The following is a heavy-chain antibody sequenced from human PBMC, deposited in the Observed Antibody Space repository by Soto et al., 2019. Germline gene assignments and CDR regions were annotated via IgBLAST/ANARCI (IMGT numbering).Heavy chain of an antibody. Sequence: EVQLVESGGGLVQPGGSLRLSCAASGFTFSDHYMEWVRQAPGKGLEWVGRIRNKANSYTTEYGASVKGRFTISRDDSKNSTSLQNNRLKTQDPAVDYWAWARVGELKYFDYWGQGTLVTVSS. J-gene: IGHJ4*02. CDR1: GFTFSDHY. CDR3: AWARVGELKYFDY. CDR2: IRNKANSYTT. V-gene: IGHV3-72*01. D-gene: IGHD3-10*01.